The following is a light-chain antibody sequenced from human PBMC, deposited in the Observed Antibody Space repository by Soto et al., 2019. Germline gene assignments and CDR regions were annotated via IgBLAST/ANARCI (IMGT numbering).Light chain of an antibody. CDR2: WAS. Sequence: DFVMTPSPDSLVVSLGERATINCKSSQSVLYSSNNKNYLVWYQQKPGQPPKLLLYWASTRESGVPARFSGSGSGTDFTLTISSLQAEDVAVYYCQQYYSTPLTFGGGTKVDIK. CDR1: QSVLYSSNNKNY. J-gene: IGKJ4*01. CDR3: QQYYSTPLT. V-gene: IGKV4-1*01.